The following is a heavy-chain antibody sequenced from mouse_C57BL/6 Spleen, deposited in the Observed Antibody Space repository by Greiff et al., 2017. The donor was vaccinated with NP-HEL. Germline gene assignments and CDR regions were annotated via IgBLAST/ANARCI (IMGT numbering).Heavy chain of an antibody. CDR1: GYTFTSYG. J-gene: IGHJ1*03. CDR3: ARGNYGSSYDWYFDV. Sequence: QVQLQQSGAELARPGASVKLSCKASGYTFTSYGISWVKQRTGQGLEWIGEIYPRSGNTYYNEKFKGKVTLTADKSSSTAYMELRSLTSEDSAVYFCARGNYGSSYDWYFDVWGTGTTVTVSS. V-gene: IGHV1-81*01. CDR2: IYPRSGNT. D-gene: IGHD1-1*01.